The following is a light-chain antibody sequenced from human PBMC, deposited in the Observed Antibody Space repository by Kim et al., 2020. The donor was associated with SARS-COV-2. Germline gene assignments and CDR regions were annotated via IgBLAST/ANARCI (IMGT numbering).Light chain of an antibody. Sequence: EIVLTQSPATLSLSPGERATLSCRASQSVSSYLAWYQQKPGQAPRLLIYDASNRATGIPARFSGSGSGTDFTLTISSLEPEDFAVYYCQLRSNWPPSFGGGTKVEI. V-gene: IGKV3-11*01. J-gene: IGKJ4*01. CDR2: DAS. CDR3: QLRSNWPPS. CDR1: QSVSSY.